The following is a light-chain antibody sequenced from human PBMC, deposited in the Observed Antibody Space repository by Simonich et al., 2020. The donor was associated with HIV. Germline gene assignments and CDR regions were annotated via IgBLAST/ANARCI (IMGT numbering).Light chain of an antibody. CDR3: QQYYSTPWT. Sequence: DIVMTPSPDSLAVSLCERATINRKSSQTFLYSSNYKNYLAGYQQKPGQHPKPLIYWASTRQAGVPDRFSGSGSGTDFTLTISSLQAEDVAVYYCQQYYSTPWTFGQGTKVEIK. CDR2: WAS. CDR1: QTFLYSSNYKNY. J-gene: IGKJ1*01. V-gene: IGKV4-1*01.